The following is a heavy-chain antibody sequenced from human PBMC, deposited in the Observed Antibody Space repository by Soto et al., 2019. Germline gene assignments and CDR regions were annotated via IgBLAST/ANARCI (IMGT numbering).Heavy chain of an antibody. J-gene: IGHJ6*02. CDR3: ARAWGYGSGSYYNRNYYYYGMDV. D-gene: IGHD3-10*01. V-gene: IGHV5-51*01. CDR1: GYRFATYW. CDR2: IYPGDSDT. Sequence: GESLKISCKGSGYRFATYWIAWVRQMPGKGLDWMGSIYPGDSDTRYSPSFQGQVTISADKSISTAYLQWSSLKASDTAMYYCARAWGYGSGSYYNRNYYYYGMDVWGQGTTVTVSS.